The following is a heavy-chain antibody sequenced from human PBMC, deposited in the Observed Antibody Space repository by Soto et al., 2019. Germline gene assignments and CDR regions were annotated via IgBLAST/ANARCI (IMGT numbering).Heavy chain of an antibody. CDR1: GFTFDDYA. V-gene: IGHV3-9*01. Sequence: HXGGSLRLSCAASGFTFDDYAMHCVRQAPGKGLEGVSGVSWNSGSIGYADSVKGRFTISRANAKNSLYLQMNRLRAEDKALYYCAKDLGYSSSWPDAFDIWGQGTMVNVSS. J-gene: IGHJ3*02. CDR2: VSWNSGSI. D-gene: IGHD6-13*01. CDR3: AKDLGYSSSWPDAFDI.